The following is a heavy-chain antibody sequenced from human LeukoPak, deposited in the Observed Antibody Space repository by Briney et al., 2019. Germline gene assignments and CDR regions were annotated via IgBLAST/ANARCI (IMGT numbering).Heavy chain of an antibody. CDR1: GYTFTSYY. J-gene: IGHJ4*02. D-gene: IGHD2-15*01. CDR3: ARSGAEERGFDY. Sequence: ASVKVSCKASGYTFTSYYMHWVRQAPGQGLEWMGIINPSGGSTSYAQKFQGRVTMTRDMSTSTVYMELSSLRSEDTAVYYCARSGAEERGFDYWGQGTLVTASS. V-gene: IGHV1-46*01. CDR2: INPSGGST.